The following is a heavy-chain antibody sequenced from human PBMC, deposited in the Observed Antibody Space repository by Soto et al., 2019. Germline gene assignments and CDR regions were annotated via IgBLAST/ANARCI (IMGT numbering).Heavy chain of an antibody. CDR2: IIPIFGTA. Sequence: QVQLVQSGAEVKKPGSSVKVSCKASGGTFSSYAISWVRQAPGQGLEWMGGIIPIFGTANYAQKFQGRVTITTDEGTSKAYMELSSLRADDTAGYYCVRDGGVYDYSPFDYWGQGTLVTVSA. CDR3: VRDGGVYDYSPFDY. D-gene: IGHD4-4*01. J-gene: IGHJ4*02. V-gene: IGHV1-69*05. CDR1: GGTFSSYA.